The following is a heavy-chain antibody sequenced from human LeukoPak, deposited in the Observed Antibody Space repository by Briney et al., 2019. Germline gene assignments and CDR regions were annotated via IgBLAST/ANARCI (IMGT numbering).Heavy chain of an antibody. CDR1: GGSFSRYY. Sequence: SETLSLTCTVCGGSFSRYYWSWIRQPAGKGLEWIGRIYTSGSTNYNPSLKSRVTMSVDTSKNQFSLKLSSVAAADTAVYYCARVVDLQGLDYWGQGTLVTVSS. D-gene: IGHD5-12*01. V-gene: IGHV4-4*07. J-gene: IGHJ4*02. CDR2: IYTSGST. CDR3: ARVVDLQGLDY.